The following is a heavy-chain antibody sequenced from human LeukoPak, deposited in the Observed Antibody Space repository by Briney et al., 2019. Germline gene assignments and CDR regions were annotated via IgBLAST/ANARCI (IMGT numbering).Heavy chain of an antibody. CDR1: GFTFSSYG. CDR2: ISYDGSNK. Sequence: GGSLRLSCAASGFTFSSYGFHWVRQAPGKGLEWVAVISYDGSNKYYADSVKGRFTISRDNSKNTLYLQMNSLRAEDTAVYYCARGHSSGWSNYYYYMDVWGKGTTVAVSS. CDR3: ARGHSSGWSNYYYYMDV. J-gene: IGHJ6*03. V-gene: IGHV3-30*19. D-gene: IGHD6-19*01.